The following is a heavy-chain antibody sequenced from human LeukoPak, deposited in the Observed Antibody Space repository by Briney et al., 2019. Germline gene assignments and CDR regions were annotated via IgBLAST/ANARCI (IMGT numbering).Heavy chain of an antibody. CDR1: GYTFTSYS. CDR3: AREGRRGASDY. J-gene: IGHJ4*02. D-gene: IGHD3-10*01. CDR2: ISANTGNT. V-gene: IGHV1-18*04. Sequence: GASVKVSCKASGYTFTSYSVTWVRQAPGKGLEWMGWISANTGNTKYVQDFQGRVTMTVDTSTRTVYLELMSLRSDDTAVYYCAREGRRGASDYWGQGTLVTVSS.